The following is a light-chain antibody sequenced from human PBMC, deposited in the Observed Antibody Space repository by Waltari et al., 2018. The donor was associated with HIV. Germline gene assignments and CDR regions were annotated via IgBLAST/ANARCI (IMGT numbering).Light chain of an antibody. CDR1: SGGFSNYNY. Sequence: QSALTQPRSVSGSPGQSVTISCTGTSGGFSNYNYVSWYQQHPGKAPKLIIYYVLKRPSGVPDRFSGSKSGNTASLTISGLQADDEADYYCCSYGGTWTNVVFGGGTELTVL. V-gene: IGLV2-11*01. CDR2: YVL. CDR3: CSYGGTWTNVV. J-gene: IGLJ2*01.